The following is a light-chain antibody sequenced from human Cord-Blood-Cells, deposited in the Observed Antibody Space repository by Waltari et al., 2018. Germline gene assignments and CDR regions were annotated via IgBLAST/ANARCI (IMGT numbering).Light chain of an antibody. Sequence: QSVLTQPPSASGTPGQRVTISCSGSSSNIGSNYVYWYQQLPGTATKLLIYRNNQRASGVPDRFSGSKSGTSASLASSGLRSEDEADYYCAAWDDSLSGWVFGGGTKLTVL. CDR1: SSNIGSNY. J-gene: IGLJ3*02. CDR3: AAWDDSLSGWV. V-gene: IGLV1-47*01. CDR2: RNN.